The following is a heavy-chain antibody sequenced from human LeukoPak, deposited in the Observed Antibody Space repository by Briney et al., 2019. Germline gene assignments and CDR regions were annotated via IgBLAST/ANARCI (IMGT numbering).Heavy chain of an antibody. CDR2: IYYSGNT. J-gene: IGHJ4*02. V-gene: IGHV4-39*07. CDR3: ARGASSRFEH. D-gene: IGHD6-13*01. CDR1: GGSISSSRYY. Sequence: PSETLSLTCTVSGGSISSSRYYWGWIRQPPGKGLEWIGSIYYSGNTYHNPSLKSRVTISEDTSKNQFSLKLSSVTAADTAVYYCARGASSRFEHWGQGTLVTVSS.